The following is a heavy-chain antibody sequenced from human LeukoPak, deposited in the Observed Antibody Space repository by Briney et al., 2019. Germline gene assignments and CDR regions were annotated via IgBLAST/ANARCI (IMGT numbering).Heavy chain of an antibody. CDR1: GGSNSSGDYY. D-gene: IGHD3-22*01. CDR2: IYYSGST. Sequence: SQTLSLTCTVSGGSNSSGDYYWSWIRQPPGKGLEWIGYIYYSGSTYYNPSLKSRVTLSVDTSKNQFSLKLSSVTAADTAVYYCARDWRDDSSGQDAFDIWGQGTMVTVSS. CDR3: ARDWRDDSSGQDAFDI. V-gene: IGHV4-30-4*01. J-gene: IGHJ3*02.